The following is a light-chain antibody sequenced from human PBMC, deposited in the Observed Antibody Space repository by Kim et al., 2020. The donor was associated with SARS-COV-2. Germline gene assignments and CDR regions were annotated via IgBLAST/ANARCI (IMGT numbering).Light chain of an antibody. CDR1: SSDIGGYNF. Sequence: GQSVTISCIGTSSDIGGYNFVSWYQQHPGKAPKLMIFEVNKRPSGVPDRFSGSKSGNTASLTVSGLQAEDEADYYCSSYAGSNNYVFGTGTKVTVL. J-gene: IGLJ1*01. V-gene: IGLV2-8*01. CDR3: SSYAGSNNYV. CDR2: EVN.